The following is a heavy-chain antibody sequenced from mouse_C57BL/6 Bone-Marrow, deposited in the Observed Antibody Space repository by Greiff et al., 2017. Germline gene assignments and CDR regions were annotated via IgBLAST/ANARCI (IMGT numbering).Heavy chain of an antibody. J-gene: IGHJ2*01. CDR3: ARELRYPLYYFDY. V-gene: IGHV2-2*01. CDR2: IWSGGST. CDR1: GFSLTSYG. D-gene: IGHD1-1*01. Sequence: QVQLKESGPGLVQPSQSLSITCTVSGFSLTSYGVHWVRQSPGKGLEWLGVIWSGGSTDYNAAFISRLSISKDNSKSQVFFKMNSLQADDTAIYYCARELRYPLYYFDYWGQGTTLTVSS.